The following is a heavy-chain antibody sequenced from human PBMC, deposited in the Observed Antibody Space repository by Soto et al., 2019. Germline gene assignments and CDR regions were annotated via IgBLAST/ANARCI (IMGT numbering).Heavy chain of an antibody. CDR3: VRGGNPYHYATSGPGTFDK. V-gene: IGHV4-30-4*01. J-gene: IGHJ4*02. CDR1: GDSVSSGDSY. Sequence: QMQLQESGPGLVKPSQTLSLTCSVSGDSVSSGDSYWSWIRQPPGKALEWIGYTSFSGYTSYSPSLKSRVTISVDMSKSQFSLRLTSVTAADTAVYYCVRGGNPYHYATSGPGTFDKWGQGTLVSVSS. CDR2: TSFSGYT. D-gene: IGHD1-26*01.